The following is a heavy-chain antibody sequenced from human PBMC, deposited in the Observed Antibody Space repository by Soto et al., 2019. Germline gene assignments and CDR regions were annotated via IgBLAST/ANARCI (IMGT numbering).Heavy chain of an antibody. CDR3: APRIAARPLTGNWFDP. CDR2: IIPIFGTA. V-gene: IGHV1-69*13. J-gene: IGHJ5*02. D-gene: IGHD6-6*01. Sequence: SVKVSCKASGGTFSSYAISWVRQAPVQGLEWMGGIIPIFGTANYAQKFQGRVTITADESTSTAYMELSSLRSEDTAVYYCAPRIAARPLTGNWFDPWGQGTLVTVSS. CDR1: GGTFSSYA.